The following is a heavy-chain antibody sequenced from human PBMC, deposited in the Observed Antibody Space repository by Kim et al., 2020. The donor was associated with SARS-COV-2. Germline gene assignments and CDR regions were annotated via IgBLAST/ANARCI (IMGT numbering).Heavy chain of an antibody. Sequence: SETLSLTCTVSGGSISSSSYYWGWIRQPPGKGLEWIGSIYYSGSTHYNPSLKSRVTISVDTSKNQFSLKLSSVTAADTAVYYCARQPEYMVRGVIGQWYWYFALWGRGTLVTVS. D-gene: IGHD3-10*01. V-gene: IGHV4-39*01. CDR1: GGSISSSSYY. CDR3: ARQPEYMVRGVIGQWYWYFAL. CDR2: IYYSGST. J-gene: IGHJ2*01.